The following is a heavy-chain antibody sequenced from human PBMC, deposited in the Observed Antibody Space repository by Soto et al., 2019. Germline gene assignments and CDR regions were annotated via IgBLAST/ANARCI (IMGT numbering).Heavy chain of an antibody. D-gene: IGHD6-19*01. CDR3: AKTRGAVAAYYYYYGMDV. J-gene: IGHJ6*02. V-gene: IGHV3-23*01. CDR2: ISGSGGST. Sequence: TGGSLRLSCAASGFTFSSYAMSWIRQAPGKGLEWVSAISGSGGSTYYADSVKGRFTISRDNSKNTLYLQMNSLRAEDTAVYYCAKTRGAVAAYYYYYGMDVWGQGTTVTVSS. CDR1: GFTFSSYA.